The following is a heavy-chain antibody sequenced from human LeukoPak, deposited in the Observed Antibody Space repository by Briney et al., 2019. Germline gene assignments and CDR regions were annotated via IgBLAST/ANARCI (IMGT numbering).Heavy chain of an antibody. CDR3: AKDQSRDYYSFDY. CDR1: EFTFSDHG. J-gene: IGHJ4*02. Sequence: GGSLRLSCAASEFTFSDHGMHWVRQAPGKGLEWVAFIRYDGYSKKYADSVKGRFTISRDNSKNTLYLHINSLRTEDTATYYCAKDQSRDYYSFDYWGQGTLVTVSS. V-gene: IGHV3-30*02. CDR2: IRYDGYSK. D-gene: IGHD5-24*01.